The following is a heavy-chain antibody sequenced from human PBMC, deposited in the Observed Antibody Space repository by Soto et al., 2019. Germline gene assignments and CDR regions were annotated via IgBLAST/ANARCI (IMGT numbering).Heavy chain of an antibody. CDR1: GGSISSSSYY. D-gene: IGHD6-6*01. Sequence: SETLSLTCTVSGGSISSSSYYWGWIRQPPGKGLEWIGSIYYSGSTYYNPSLKSRVTISVDTSKNQFSLKLSSVTAADTAVYYCARFGRDGYNQIVPDYWGQGTLVTVSS. V-gene: IGHV4-39*07. J-gene: IGHJ4*02. CDR2: IYYSGST. CDR3: ARFGRDGYNQIVPDY.